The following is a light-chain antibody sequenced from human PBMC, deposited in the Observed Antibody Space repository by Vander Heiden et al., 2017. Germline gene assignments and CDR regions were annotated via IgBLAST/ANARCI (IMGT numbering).Light chain of an antibody. V-gene: IGLV2-8*01. J-gene: IGLJ2*01. CDR2: EVN. CDR3: SSRAASNTLT. Sequence: QSALTQPPSASGSPGHSVTIPCTGTSDDVGAYEYVSWYQKYPGKAPRLIIYEVNQRPSGVPDRFSGSKSGNTASLTVSRLQAEDDADYYCSSRAASNTLTFGGGTKLTVL. CDR1: SDDVGAYEY.